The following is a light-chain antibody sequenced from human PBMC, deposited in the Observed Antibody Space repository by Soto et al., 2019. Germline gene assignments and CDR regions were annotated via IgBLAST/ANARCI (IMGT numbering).Light chain of an antibody. CDR1: SSDIGTYNY. CDR2: EVS. Sequence: QSALTQPASVSGSPGQSITISCTGTSSDIGTYNYVSWYQQHPGKAPKLMIYEVSSRPSGVSNRFSGSKSGNTASLTISGLQAEDEADYYCSSYSSTSTLAVFGGGTKVTVL. J-gene: IGLJ3*02. V-gene: IGLV2-14*01. CDR3: SSYSSTSTLAV.